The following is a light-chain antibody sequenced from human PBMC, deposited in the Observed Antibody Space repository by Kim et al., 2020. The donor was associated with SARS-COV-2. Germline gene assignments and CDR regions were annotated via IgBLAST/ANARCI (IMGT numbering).Light chain of an antibody. J-gene: IGKJ2*01. V-gene: IGKV4-1*01. CDR1: QSLLYTYDNNNY. CDR3: QQYYTTPYT. CDR2: WAS. Sequence: RATINCKSSQSLLYTYDNNNYLAWYQQRPGQSPKLLIYWASSRESGVPDRFSGSGSGTDFTLTISSLQAADVAVYYCQQYYTTPYTFGQGTKLEI.